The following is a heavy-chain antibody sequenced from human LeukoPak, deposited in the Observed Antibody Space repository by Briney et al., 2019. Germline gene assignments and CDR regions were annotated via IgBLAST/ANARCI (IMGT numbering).Heavy chain of an antibody. D-gene: IGHD5-18*01. CDR3: GNLDTPMGY. V-gene: IGHV3-74*01. CDR2: INSDGSST. CDR1: GFTFSSYW. Sequence: QAGGSLRLSCAASGFTFSSYWMHWVRQAPGKGLVWVSRINSDGSSTSYADPVKGRFTISRDNAKNTLYLQMNSLRAEDTAVYCCGNLDTPMGYWGQGTLVTVSS. J-gene: IGHJ4*02.